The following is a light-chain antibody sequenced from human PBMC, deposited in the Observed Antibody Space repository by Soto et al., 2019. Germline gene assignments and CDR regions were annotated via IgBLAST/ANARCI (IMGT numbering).Light chain of an antibody. CDR1: QSVSSY. CDR3: LQRSKWGLT. Sequence: EIVLTQSPATLSLSPGERATLSCRASQSVSSYLAWYQQKPGQAPRLLIYDASNRATGIPARFSGSGSGTDFTLTISRIEPEDFAVYYCLQRSKWGLTFGPGTKVDIK. V-gene: IGKV3-11*01. J-gene: IGKJ3*01. CDR2: DAS.